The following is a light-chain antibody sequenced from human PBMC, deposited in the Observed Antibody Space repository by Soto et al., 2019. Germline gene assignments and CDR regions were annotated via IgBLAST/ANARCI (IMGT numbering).Light chain of an antibody. Sequence: EIVLTQSPGTLSLSPGERATLSCRASQSVSSNYLAWYQQKPGQAPRLLIYGASSRATGIPDRFSGSGSGTDFTLTISRLEPEDLAVYYCQPYDSSPLTFGGGTKVEIK. J-gene: IGKJ4*01. CDR2: GAS. CDR1: QSVSSNY. V-gene: IGKV3-20*01. CDR3: QPYDSSPLT.